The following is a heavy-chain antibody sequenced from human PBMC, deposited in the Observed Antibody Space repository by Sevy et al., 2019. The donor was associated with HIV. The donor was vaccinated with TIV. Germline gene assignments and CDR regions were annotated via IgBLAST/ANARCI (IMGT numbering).Heavy chain of an antibody. Sequence: GGSLRLSCVTSGFTFSSYAMSWVRQTPGKGLEWVSAIGGSANYTYYADSVKGRFTISRENSKNTRYLQMNGLRAEDTAVYYCAKEVSEHNYSDYWGQGTLVTVSS. CDR2: IGGSANYT. J-gene: IGHJ4*02. CDR3: AKEVSEHNYSDY. D-gene: IGHD2-21*01. CDR1: GFTFSSYA. V-gene: IGHV3-23*01.